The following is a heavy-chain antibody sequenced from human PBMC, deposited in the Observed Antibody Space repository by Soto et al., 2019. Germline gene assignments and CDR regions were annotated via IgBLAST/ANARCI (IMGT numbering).Heavy chain of an antibody. CDR2: ISAYNGNT. D-gene: IGHD6-19*01. V-gene: IGHV1-18*04. CDR1: GYPFTSYG. Sequence: XSVKVACNASGYPFTSYGIIWVRQSPGQGLEWMGWISAYNGNTNYAQKLQGRVTMTTDTSTSTAYMELRSLRSDDTAVYYCARDPAITAVAATAFDICGQRTMVTVSS. CDR3: ARDPAITAVAATAFDI. J-gene: IGHJ3*02.